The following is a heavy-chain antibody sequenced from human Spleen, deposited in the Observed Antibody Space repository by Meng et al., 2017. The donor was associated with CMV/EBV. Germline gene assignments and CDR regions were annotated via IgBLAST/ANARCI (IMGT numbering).Heavy chain of an antibody. V-gene: IGHV4-59*01. Sequence: SETLSLTCTVSGGSISTYYWSWIRQPPGKGLEWIGYIYYSGSTTYNPSLKSRVTISVDTSKNQFSLKLSSVTAADTAVYYCASSWYCGTISCPGGMDVWGQGTTVTVSS. CDR1: GGSISTYY. J-gene: IGHJ6*02. CDR3: ASSWYCGTISCPGGMDV. CDR2: IYYSGST. D-gene: IGHD2-2*01.